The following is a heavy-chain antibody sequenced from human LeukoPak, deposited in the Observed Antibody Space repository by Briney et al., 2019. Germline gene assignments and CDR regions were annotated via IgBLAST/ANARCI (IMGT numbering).Heavy chain of an antibody. CDR2: IYPGDSDT. D-gene: IGHD2-15*01. J-gene: IGHJ4*02. Sequence: GEPLKISCKGSGYSFTSYWIGWVRQLPGKGLEWMGIIYPGDSDTRYSPSFQGQVTISADKSISTAYLQWSSLKASDTAMYYCARRLGYCSGGSCYANYFDYWGQGTLVTVSS. CDR3: ARRLGYCSGGSCYANYFDY. CDR1: GYSFTSYW. V-gene: IGHV5-51*01.